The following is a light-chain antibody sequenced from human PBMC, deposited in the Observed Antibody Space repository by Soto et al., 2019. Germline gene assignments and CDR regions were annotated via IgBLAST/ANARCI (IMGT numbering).Light chain of an antibody. J-gene: IGKJ5*01. Sequence: EIVMTQSPATLSVSPGERATLSCRTSQSVSSSVAWYQQKPGQAPRLLIYGASTRAAGIPARFSGSGSGTKFTLTINSLQSEDFAVYYCQQYNKWPPITFGQGTRLEIK. CDR2: GAS. CDR3: QQYNKWPPIT. V-gene: IGKV3-15*01. CDR1: QSVSSS.